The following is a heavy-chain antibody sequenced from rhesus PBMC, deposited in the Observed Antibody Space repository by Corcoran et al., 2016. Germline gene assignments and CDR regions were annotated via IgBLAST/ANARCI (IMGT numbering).Heavy chain of an antibody. D-gene: IGHD3-34*01. J-gene: IGHJ4*01. Sequence: QVQLQDSGPGLVKPSETLSLTCAVSGDSISSGYYFWSWIRLPPGKGLEWIGYITYNGSTSYNPSLKCRVTISRDTSKNQFSLKLSSVTAADTAVYSCARDWGYWGQGVLVTVSS. CDR1: GDSISSGYYF. CDR3: ARDWGY. CDR2: ITYNGST. V-gene: IGHV4-122*02.